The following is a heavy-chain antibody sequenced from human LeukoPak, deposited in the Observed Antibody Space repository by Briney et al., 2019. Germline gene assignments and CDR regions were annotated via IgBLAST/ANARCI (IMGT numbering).Heavy chain of an antibody. J-gene: IGHJ5*02. CDR1: GGSISSYY. Sequence: SETLSLTCTVSGGSISSYYWSWIRQPPGKGLEWIGEINHSGSTNYNPSLKSRVTISVDTSKNQFSLKLSSVTAADTAVYYCARGRHYGSGSWNNWFDPWGQGTLVTVSS. V-gene: IGHV4-34*01. D-gene: IGHD3-10*01. CDR3: ARGRHYGSGSWNNWFDP. CDR2: INHSGST.